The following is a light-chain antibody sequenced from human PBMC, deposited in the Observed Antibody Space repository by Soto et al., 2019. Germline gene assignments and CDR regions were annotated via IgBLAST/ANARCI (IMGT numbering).Light chain of an antibody. J-gene: IGLJ2*01. Sequence: QSALAQPASVSGSPGQSITMSCTGTSSDVGGYKHVSWYQHHPGKAPKLLIYDVNNRPSGVSYRFSGSKSGNTASLTISGLQAEDEAYYYCNSYTSIGTLVFGGGTQLTVL. CDR1: SSDVGGYKH. CDR2: DVN. V-gene: IGLV2-14*03. CDR3: NSYTSIGTLV.